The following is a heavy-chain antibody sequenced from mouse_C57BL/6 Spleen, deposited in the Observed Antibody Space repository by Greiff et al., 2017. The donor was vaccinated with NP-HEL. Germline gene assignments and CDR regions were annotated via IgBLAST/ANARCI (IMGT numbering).Heavy chain of an antibody. Sequence: EVKVEESGPGLVKPSQSLSLTCTVTGYSITSGYGWNWIRQFPGTKLEWMGYISYSGSTNYNPSLKSRISIPRDKSKNQFFLPLNSVNTEYTATYYCARTARIKYWGQGTTLTVSS. CDR2: ISYSGST. CDR1: GYSITSGYG. D-gene: IGHD1-2*01. J-gene: IGHJ2*01. V-gene: IGHV3-2*02. CDR3: ARTARIKY.